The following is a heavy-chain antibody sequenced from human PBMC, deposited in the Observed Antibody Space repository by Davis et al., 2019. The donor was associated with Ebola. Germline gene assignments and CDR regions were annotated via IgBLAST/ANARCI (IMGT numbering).Heavy chain of an antibody. CDR1: GFSFSYYY. D-gene: IGHD5-18*01. J-gene: IGHJ5*02. CDR2: ISYGGNNK. V-gene: IGHV3-30*03. Sequence: PGGSLRLSCAASGFSFSYYYMSWVRQAPGKGLEWVAVISYGGNNKYYADSVKGRFTISRDNSKNTLYLQMNSLRAEDTAVYYCARESRLQLSARGANWFDPWGQGTLVTVSS. CDR3: ARESRLQLSARGANWFDP.